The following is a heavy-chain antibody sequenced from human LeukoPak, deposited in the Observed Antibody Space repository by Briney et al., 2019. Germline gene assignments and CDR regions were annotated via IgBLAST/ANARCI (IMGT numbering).Heavy chain of an antibody. CDR2: IYYSGST. V-gene: IGHV4-39*07. J-gene: IGHJ4*02. Sequence: SETLSLTCTVSGGSISSSSYYWGWIRQPPGKGLEWIGSIYYSGSTYYNPSLKSRVTISVDTSKNQFSLKLSSVAAADTAVYYCAGWRIAARLFDYWGQGTLVTVSS. CDR3: AGWRIAARLFDY. CDR1: GGSISSSSYY. D-gene: IGHD6-6*01.